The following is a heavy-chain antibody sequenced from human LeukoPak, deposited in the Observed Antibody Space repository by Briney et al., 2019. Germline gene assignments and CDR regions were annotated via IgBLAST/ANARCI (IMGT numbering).Heavy chain of an antibody. V-gene: IGHV4-31*03. CDR2: IYYSGST. D-gene: IGHD2-2*01. J-gene: IGHJ3*02. Sequence: SETLSLTCTVSGGSISSGGYYWSWIRQHPGKGLEWIGYIYYSGSTYYNPSLKSRVTISVDTSKNQFSLKLSSVTAADTAVYYGAKKIVVVPAATWDDVFDIGGKGTMVTVS. CDR1: GGSISSGGYY. CDR3: AKKIVVVPAATWDDVFDI.